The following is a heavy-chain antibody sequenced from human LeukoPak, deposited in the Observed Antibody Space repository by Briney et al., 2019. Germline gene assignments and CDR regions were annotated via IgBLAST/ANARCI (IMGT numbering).Heavy chain of an antibody. D-gene: IGHD2-2*01. Sequence: SETLSLTCAVYGGSFSGYYWSWIRQPPGKGLEWIGEINHSGSTNYNPSLKSRVTISVDTSKNQFSLKLSSVTAADTAVYYCARCKGRYCSSTSCPRFDYWGQGTLVTVSS. J-gene: IGHJ4*02. CDR1: GGSFSGYY. V-gene: IGHV4-34*01. CDR3: ARCKGRYCSSTSCPRFDY. CDR2: INHSGST.